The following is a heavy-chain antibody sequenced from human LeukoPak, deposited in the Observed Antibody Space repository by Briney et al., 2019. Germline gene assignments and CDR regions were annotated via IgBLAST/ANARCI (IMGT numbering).Heavy chain of an antibody. V-gene: IGHV4-31*03. CDR2: LYYTGRT. D-gene: IGHD5-18*01. CDR1: GGSISSGGHY. Sequence: PSETLSLTCTVSGGSISSGGHYWNWIRQHPTEGLEWIGHLYYTGRTTYNPSVKSRVTISADTSKNQFSLKLNSVTAADTAVYFCASAPLGNSFGYIAYWGQGALVTVSS. J-gene: IGHJ4*02. CDR3: ASAPLGNSFGYIAY.